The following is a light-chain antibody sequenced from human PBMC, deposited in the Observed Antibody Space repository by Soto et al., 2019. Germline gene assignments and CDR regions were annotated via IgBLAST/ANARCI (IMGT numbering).Light chain of an antibody. V-gene: IGKV3-11*01. Sequence: EVVLTQSPDTLSLSPGDRATLSCRASQSVSTYLAWYQQKPGQAPRLLISGASNRATGIPARFSGSGSGTDFTLTISNLEPEDFAVYYCQQRGEWPPGATFGQGTRLEIK. J-gene: IGKJ5*01. CDR3: QQRGEWPPGAT. CDR2: GAS. CDR1: QSVSTY.